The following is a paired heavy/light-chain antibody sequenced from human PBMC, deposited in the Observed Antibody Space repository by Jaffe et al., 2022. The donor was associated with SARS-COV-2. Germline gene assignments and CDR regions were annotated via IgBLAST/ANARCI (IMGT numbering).Heavy chain of an antibody. D-gene: IGHD2-15*01. CDR3: ARDHVVVVAATGLYYYYGMDV. Sequence: EVQLVESGGGLIQPGGSLRLSCAASGFTVSSNYMSWVRQAPGKGLEWVSVIYSGGSTYYADSVKGRFTISRDNSKNTLYLQMNSLRAEDTAVYYCARDHVVVVAATGLYYYYGMDVWGQGTTVTVSS. J-gene: IGHJ6*02. CDR1: GFTVSSNY. CDR2: IYSGGST. V-gene: IGHV3-53*01.
Light chain of an antibody. CDR2: AAS. J-gene: IGKJ1*01. CDR1: QGIRND. Sequence: DIQMTQSPSSLSASVGDRVTITCRASQGIRNDLGWYQQKPGKAPKRLIYAASSLQSGVPSRFSGSGSGTEFTLTISSLQPEDFATYYCLQHNSYPGTFGQGTKVEIK. CDR3: LQHNSYPGT. V-gene: IGKV1-17*01.